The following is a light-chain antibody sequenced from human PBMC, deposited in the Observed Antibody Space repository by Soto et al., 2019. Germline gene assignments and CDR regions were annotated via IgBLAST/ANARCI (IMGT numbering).Light chain of an antibody. CDR2: EVR. CDR1: MRDIGAYNL. CDR3: SSFTSRSSLI. J-gene: IGLJ2*01. Sequence: QSALTQPASVSGSPGQSITIFCAGTMRDIGAYNLVSWYQQHPGRAPQLIIYEVRNWPSGSSFRFSGSKSGNTASLTISGLQAEDEADYYCSSFTSRSSLIFGGGTKVTVL. V-gene: IGLV2-14*01.